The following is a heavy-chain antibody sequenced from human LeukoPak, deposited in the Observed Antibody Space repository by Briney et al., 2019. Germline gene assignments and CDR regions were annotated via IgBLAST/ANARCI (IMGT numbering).Heavy chain of an antibody. CDR3: AIGGDYYCIGSFDY. CDR2: SNPSGGST. D-gene: IGHD2-15*01. V-gene: IGHV1-46*03. Sequence: ASEKVSCTASRYTFTTYYMRWVRQAPRHGLEWMGISNPSGGSTRYAQKFQGRVTMTRDTSTSTVYMVLSSLRSEDTAVYYCAIGGDYYCIGSFDYWGQGTLVTAPS. J-gene: IGHJ4*02. CDR1: RYTFTTYY.